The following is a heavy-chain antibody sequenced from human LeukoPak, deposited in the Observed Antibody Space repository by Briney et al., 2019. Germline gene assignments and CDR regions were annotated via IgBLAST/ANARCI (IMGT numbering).Heavy chain of an antibody. CDR1: GFTFSRHG. D-gene: IGHD3-10*01. CDR3: AKDRRPTVSGGYFDL. Sequence: GGTLRLSCVASGFTFSRHGLNWVRQAPGKGLEWVSGISWNSGHKGYADSVKGRFTISRDNAKNSLYLRMNSLRAEDTALYYCAKDRRPTVSGGYFDLWGRGTLVIVSS. J-gene: IGHJ2*01. CDR2: ISWNSGHK. V-gene: IGHV3-9*01.